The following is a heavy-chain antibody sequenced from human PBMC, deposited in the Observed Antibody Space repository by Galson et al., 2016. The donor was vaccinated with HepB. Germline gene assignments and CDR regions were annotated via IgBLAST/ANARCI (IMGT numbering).Heavy chain of an antibody. V-gene: IGHV3-53*01. J-gene: IGHJ6*02. CDR1: GFIVSNDY. CDR2: SYGDGST. Sequence: SLRLSCAASGFIVSNDYMNWVRQAPGKGLEWLSVSYGDGSTYYAESVRGRFTISRDNSTNSVFLQMNNLRAEDTAVYYCARDPGFRNGMNVWGQGTTVTVSS. CDR3: ARDPGFRNGMNV.